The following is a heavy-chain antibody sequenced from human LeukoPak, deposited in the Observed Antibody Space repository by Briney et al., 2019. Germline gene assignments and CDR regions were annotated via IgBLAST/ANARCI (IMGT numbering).Heavy chain of an antibody. Sequence: GGSLRLSCAASGFTFSSYGMHWVRQAPGKGLEWVAVISYDGSNKYYADSVKGRFTISRDNSKNTLYLQMNSLRAEDTAVYYCAKDNYYDSSGYDPRGYYGMDVWGQGTTVTVSS. D-gene: IGHD3-22*01. J-gene: IGHJ6*02. CDR2: ISYDGSNK. CDR3: AKDNYYDSSGYDPRGYYGMDV. CDR1: GFTFSSYG. V-gene: IGHV3-30*18.